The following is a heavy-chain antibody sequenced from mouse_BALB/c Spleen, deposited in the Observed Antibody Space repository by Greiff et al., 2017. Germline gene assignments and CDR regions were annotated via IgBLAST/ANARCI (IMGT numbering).Heavy chain of an antibody. J-gene: IGHJ4*01. D-gene: IGHD6-1*01. CDR1: GYSFTSGYF. Sequence: ESGPGLVKPSQSLSLTCSVTGYSFTSGYFWYWIRQFPGNKLECMVYLSYDGTNNYNPSLKNLITITRDTSRNQLFLKLNSVTTEDTDTYYCARGLSDLYYAMDDWGQGTSVTVSS. V-gene: IGHV3-6*02. CDR3: ARGLSDLYYAMDD. CDR2: LSYDGTN.